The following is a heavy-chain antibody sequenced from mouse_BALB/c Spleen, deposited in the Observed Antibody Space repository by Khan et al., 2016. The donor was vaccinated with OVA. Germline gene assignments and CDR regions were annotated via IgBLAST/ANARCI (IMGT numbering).Heavy chain of an antibody. CDR2: IYYSGTI. D-gene: IGHD1-1*01. CDR3: ARDEYYGYWYFDV. Sequence: EVELVESGPGLVKPSQTVSLTCTVTGISITTRNYRWSWIRQFPGNKLEWIGYIYYSGTITYNPSLTSRATITRDTSKNQFFLEMNSLTAEDTATYDCARDEYYGYWYFDVWGAGTTVTVSS. CDR1: GISITTRNYR. J-gene: IGHJ1*01. V-gene: IGHV3-5*02.